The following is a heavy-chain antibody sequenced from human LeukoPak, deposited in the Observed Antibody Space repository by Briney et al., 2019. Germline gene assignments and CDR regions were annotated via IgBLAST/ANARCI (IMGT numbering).Heavy chain of an antibody. CDR1: GFTFSSYS. V-gene: IGHV3-48*01. CDR2: ISYSSSTI. Sequence: PGGSLRLSCAASGFTFSSYSMNWARQAPGKGLAWVSYISYSSSTIYYADSVKGRFTISRDNGKNSLYLQMNSLRAEDTAVYYCARDRLHYGEYEKTFDYWGQGTLVTVSS. D-gene: IGHD4-17*01. CDR3: ARDRLHYGEYEKTFDY. J-gene: IGHJ4*02.